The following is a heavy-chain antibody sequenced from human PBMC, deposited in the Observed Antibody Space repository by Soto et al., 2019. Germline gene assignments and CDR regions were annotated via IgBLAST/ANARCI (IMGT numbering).Heavy chain of an antibody. CDR2: IYYSGST. Sequence: SETLSLTCTVSGGSISSYYWSWIRQPPGKGLEWIGYIYYSGSTNYNPSLKSRVTISVDTSKNQFSLKLSSVTAADTAVYYCARLYDFWSGYYYGMDVWGQGTTVTVSS. CDR1: GGSISSYY. V-gene: IGHV4-59*01. J-gene: IGHJ6*02. CDR3: ARLYDFWSGYYYGMDV. D-gene: IGHD3-3*01.